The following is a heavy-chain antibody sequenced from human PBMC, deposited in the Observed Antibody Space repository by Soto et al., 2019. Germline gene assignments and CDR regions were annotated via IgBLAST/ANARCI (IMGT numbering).Heavy chain of an antibody. V-gene: IGHV1-18*04. J-gene: IGHJ5*02. CDR2: ISAYNGNT. CDR1: GYTFTIYY. Sequence: ASVKVSCKASGYTFTIYYMHWVRQAPGQGLEWMGWISAYNGNTNYAQKLQGRVTMTTDTSTSTAYMELRSLRSDDTAVYYCARGRKFNWFDPWGQGTLVTVSS. CDR3: ARGRKFNWFDP.